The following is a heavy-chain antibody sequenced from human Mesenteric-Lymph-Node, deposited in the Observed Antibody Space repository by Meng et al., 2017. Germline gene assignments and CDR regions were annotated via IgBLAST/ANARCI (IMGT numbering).Heavy chain of an antibody. Sequence: SETLSLTCTVYGGSSSGYYWDWIRQPPGKGLQWIGEIDHRGQANYNPSLRSRVTTSIDTSKNQVSLKLNSVTAADTAVYYCASPNYYDSSGYDYWGQGTLVTVSS. J-gene: IGHJ4*02. CDR2: IDHRGQA. V-gene: IGHV4-34*01. CDR3: ASPNYYDSSGYDY. D-gene: IGHD3-22*01. CDR1: GGSSSGYY.